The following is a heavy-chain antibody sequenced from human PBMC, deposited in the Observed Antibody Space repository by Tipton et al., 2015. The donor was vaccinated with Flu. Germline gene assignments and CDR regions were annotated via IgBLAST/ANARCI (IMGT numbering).Heavy chain of an antibody. CDR1: GGSISSSSYY. V-gene: IGHV4-39*07. J-gene: IGHJ6*02. Sequence: GLVKPSETLSLTCTVSGGSISSSSYYWGWIRQPPGKGLEWIGSIYYSGSTYYNPSLKSRVTISVDTSKNQFSLKLSSVTAADTAVYYCARVEASYDYIYGMDVWGQGTTVTVSS. CDR3: ARVEASYDYIYGMDV. D-gene: IGHD3-16*01. CDR2: IYYSGST.